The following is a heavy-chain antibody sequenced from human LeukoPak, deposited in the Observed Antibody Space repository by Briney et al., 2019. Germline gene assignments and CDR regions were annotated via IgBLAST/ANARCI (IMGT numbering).Heavy chain of an antibody. V-gene: IGHV4-4*07. D-gene: IGHD1-26*01. J-gene: IGHJ3*02. Sequence: SETLSLTCTVSGGSFRTYQWTWLRQTAGRGLEWIGRIHTRGTLNYNPSIQSRVTMSLDTAKHQFSLKLSSVTAADTAVYYCARESTTVGAIGAFDIWGQGTMVAVSS. CDR3: ARESTTVGAIGAFDI. CDR1: GGSFRTYQ. CDR2: IHTRGTL.